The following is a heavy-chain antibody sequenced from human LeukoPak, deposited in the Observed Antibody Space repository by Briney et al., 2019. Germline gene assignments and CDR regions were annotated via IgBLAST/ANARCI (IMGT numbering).Heavy chain of an antibody. D-gene: IGHD3-3*01. CDR1: GGTFSSYA. CDR2: IIPIFGTA. CDR3: ARDLGYDFWSGYSRFDY. J-gene: IGHJ4*02. V-gene: IGHV1-69*13. Sequence: GASVKVSCKASGGTFSSYAISWVRQAPGQGLEWMGGIIPIFGTANYAQKFQGRVTITADESTSTAYMELSSLRSEDTAEYYCARDLGYDFWSGYSRFDYWGQGTLVTVSS.